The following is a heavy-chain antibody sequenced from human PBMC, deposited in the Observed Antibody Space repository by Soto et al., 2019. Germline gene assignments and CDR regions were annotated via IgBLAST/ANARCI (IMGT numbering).Heavy chain of an antibody. J-gene: IGHJ5*02. CDR2: IYPGDSDT. V-gene: IGHV5-51*01. Sequence: GESLKISCKGSGYSVTSYWIGWVRQMPGKGLEWMGIIYPGDSDTRYSPSFQGQVTISADKSISTAYLQWSSLKASDTAMYYCARKYYYDSGSFDPWAQGTLVTVSS. CDR3: ARKYYYDSGSFDP. D-gene: IGHD3-22*01. CDR1: GYSVTSYW.